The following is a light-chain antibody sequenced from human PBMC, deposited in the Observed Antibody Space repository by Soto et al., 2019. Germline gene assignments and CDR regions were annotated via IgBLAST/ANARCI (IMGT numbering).Light chain of an antibody. CDR3: QQSYSTPLT. CDR2: DAS. J-gene: IGKJ4*01. Sequence: LSASVGDRVTITCRASQGIRNDLGWYQQKPGKAPKLLIYDASSLQSGVPSRFSGSGSGTDFTLTISSLQPEDFATYYCQQSYSTPLTFGGWTKVDIK. CDR1: QGIRND. V-gene: IGKV1-39*01.